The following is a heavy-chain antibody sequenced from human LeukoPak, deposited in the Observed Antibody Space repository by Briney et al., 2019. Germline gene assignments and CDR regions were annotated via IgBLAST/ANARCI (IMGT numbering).Heavy chain of an antibody. D-gene: IGHD3-3*01. CDR1: GGSISSYY. CDR2: IYYSGST. J-gene: IGHJ4*02. CDR3: ARGVPEYYDFWSGYFYYFDY. Sequence: NPSETLSLTCTVSGGSISSYYWSGIRQPPGKGLEWIGYIYYSGSTNYNPSLKSRVTISVDTSKNQFSLKLTSVTAADTAVYYCARGVPEYYDFWSGYFYYFDYWGQGTLVTVSS. V-gene: IGHV4-59*01.